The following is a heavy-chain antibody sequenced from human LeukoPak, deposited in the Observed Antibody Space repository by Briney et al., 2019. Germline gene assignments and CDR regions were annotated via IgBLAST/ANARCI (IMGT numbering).Heavy chain of an antibody. Sequence: GGSLRLSCAASGFTFSSYAMSWVRQAPGKGLEWVSAISGSGGSTYYADSVKGRFTISRDNSKNTLYLQMNSLRAEDTAVYYCAKAPYSGYHPGIDYGGQGTLVTVSS. CDR2: ISGSGGST. CDR3: AKAPYSGYHPGIDY. CDR1: GFTFSSYA. J-gene: IGHJ4*02. V-gene: IGHV3-23*01. D-gene: IGHD5-12*01.